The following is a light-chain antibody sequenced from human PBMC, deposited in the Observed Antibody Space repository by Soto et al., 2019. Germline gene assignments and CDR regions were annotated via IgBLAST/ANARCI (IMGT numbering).Light chain of an antibody. V-gene: IGLV2-23*02. CDR3: CSYAGSYTPVV. CDR1: TSDVGSYSF. Sequence: QSALTQPASVSGSPGQSITISCIGATSDVGSYSFVSWYQQHPGKAPKLMIYEVSKRPSGVSHRFSGSKSGNTASLTISGLQAEDEADYYCCSYAGSYTPVVIGGGTKLTVL. CDR2: EVS. J-gene: IGLJ2*01.